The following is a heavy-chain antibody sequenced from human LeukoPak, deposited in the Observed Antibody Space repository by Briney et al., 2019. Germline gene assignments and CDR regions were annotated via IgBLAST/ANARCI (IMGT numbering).Heavy chain of an antibody. J-gene: IGHJ4*02. CDR3: ASGTIFGNT. Sequence: GGSLRLSCAASGFTFSSYAMHWVRQAPGKGLEWVAVISYDGSDKYYADSVKGRFTISRDNSKNTLYLQMNSLRAEDTAVYYCASGTIFGNTWGQGTLVTVSS. V-gene: IGHV3-30-3*01. CDR2: ISYDGSDK. D-gene: IGHD3-3*01. CDR1: GFTFSSYA.